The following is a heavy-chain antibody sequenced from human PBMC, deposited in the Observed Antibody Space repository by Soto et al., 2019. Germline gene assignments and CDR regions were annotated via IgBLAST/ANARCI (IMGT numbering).Heavy chain of an antibody. CDR3: ATAVDYDFWSGTTHYGMDV. V-gene: IGHV3-74*01. CDR2: ISDDGTIT. CDR1: GLTFSQYW. J-gene: IGHJ6*02. Sequence: GGSLRLSCAASGLTFSQYWMHWVRQAPGQGLVWVSRISDDGTITDYADSVKGRFTVSRDNARNTHSLQMNSLRSEDTAVYFCATAVDYDFWSGTTHYGMDVWGQGTTVTVSS. D-gene: IGHD3-3*01.